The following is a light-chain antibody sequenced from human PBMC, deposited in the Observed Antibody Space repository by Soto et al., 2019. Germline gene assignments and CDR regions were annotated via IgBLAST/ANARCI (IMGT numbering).Light chain of an antibody. Sequence: QSVLTQPASMSGSPGQSVTISCAGTSSDIGGYNYVSWYQHHPGTAPKLIIYDGSSRPSGGSHRFSASKSGNTASLTISGLQAEDEAHYYCSSFSVASPLFGTGSQGTVL. CDR3: SSFSVASPL. CDR1: SSDIGGYNY. V-gene: IGLV2-14*01. J-gene: IGLJ1*01. CDR2: DGS.